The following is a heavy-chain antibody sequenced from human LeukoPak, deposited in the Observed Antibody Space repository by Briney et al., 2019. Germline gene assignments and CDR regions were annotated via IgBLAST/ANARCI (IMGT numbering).Heavy chain of an antibody. J-gene: IGHJ5*02. D-gene: IGHD3-22*01. V-gene: IGHV1-2*02. CDR2: INPNSGGT. CDR3: ARAGYDSSGSPTNNWFDP. CDR1: GYTFTDYY. Sequence: ASVKVSCKGSGYTFTDYYMHGVGQAPGQGVEWMGWINPNSGGTNYARRVQGRVNMTRDTSISTAYMELSRMRSDDPAVYYCARAGYDSSGSPTNNWFDPWGQGTLVTVSS.